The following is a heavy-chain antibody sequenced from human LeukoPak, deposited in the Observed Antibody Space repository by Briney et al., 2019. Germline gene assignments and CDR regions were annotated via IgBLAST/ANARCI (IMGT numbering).Heavy chain of an antibody. D-gene: IGHD1-1*01. Sequence: PGGSLRLSCSASGFSFSDYDMNWFRQAPGKGLEWVSSISGDSTYIYNAGSVKGRFTISRDNAQASLYLQMISLRADDTAVYYCARVSGRLERQSDLDYWGQGTLVIVSS. J-gene: IGHJ4*02. CDR3: ARVSGRLERQSDLDY. CDR1: GFSFSDYD. V-gene: IGHV3-21*01. CDR2: ISGDSTYI.